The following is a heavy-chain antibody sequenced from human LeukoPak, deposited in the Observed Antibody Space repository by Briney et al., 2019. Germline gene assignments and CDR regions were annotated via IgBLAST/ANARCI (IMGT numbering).Heavy chain of an antibody. CDR3: ANYCSSTSCYTYYYYYMDV. CDR1: GYTFTSYG. V-gene: IGHV1-18*01. J-gene: IGHJ6*03. Sequence: ASVKVSCKASGYTFTSYGISWVRQAPGQGLEWMGWISAYNGNTNYAQKLQGRVTMTTDTSTSTAYMELRSLRSDDTAVYYCANYCSSTSCYTYYYYYMDVWGKGTTVTVSS. D-gene: IGHD2-2*02. CDR2: ISAYNGNT.